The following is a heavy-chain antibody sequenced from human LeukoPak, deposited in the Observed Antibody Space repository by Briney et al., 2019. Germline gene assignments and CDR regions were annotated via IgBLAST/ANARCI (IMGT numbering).Heavy chain of an antibody. CDR3: AKAPRGWYNWFDS. CDR1: GFTFSDYY. CDR2: INWNGGST. V-gene: IGHV3-20*04. D-gene: IGHD2-15*01. J-gene: IGHJ5*01. Sequence: GGSLRLSCAASGFTFSDYYMSWIRQAPGKGLEWVSGINWNGGSTGYADSVKGRFTISRDNAKNSLYLQMNNLRTEDTALYYCAKAPRGWYNWFDSWGQGTLVTVSS.